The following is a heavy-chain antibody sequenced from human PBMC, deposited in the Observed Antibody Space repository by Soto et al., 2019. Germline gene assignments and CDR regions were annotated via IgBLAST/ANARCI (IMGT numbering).Heavy chain of an antibody. CDR2: TSYDGRNK. D-gene: IGHD2-2*01. Sequence: PGGSLRLSCAASGFTFSRYAMYWVRQAPGRGLHWVALTSYDGRNKYYVDSVKGRFTISRDNSKNTLYLQMNSLRAEDTAVYYCAKGVPAATRSFQHWGQGTLVTVSS. CDR3: AKGVPAATRSFQH. J-gene: IGHJ1*01. CDR1: GFTFSRYA. V-gene: IGHV3-30*18.